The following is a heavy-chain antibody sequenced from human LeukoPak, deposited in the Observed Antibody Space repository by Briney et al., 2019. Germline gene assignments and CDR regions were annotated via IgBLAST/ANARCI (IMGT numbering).Heavy chain of an antibody. Sequence: SVKVSCKASGGTFSSYAISWVRQAPGQGLEWMGGIIPIFGTANYAQKFQGRVTITADESTSTAYMELSSLRSEDTAVYYCASSWFGELTNDYWGQGTLVTVSS. CDR3: ASSWFGELTNDY. D-gene: IGHD3-10*01. CDR2: IIPIFGTA. CDR1: GGTFSSYA. J-gene: IGHJ4*02. V-gene: IGHV1-69*13.